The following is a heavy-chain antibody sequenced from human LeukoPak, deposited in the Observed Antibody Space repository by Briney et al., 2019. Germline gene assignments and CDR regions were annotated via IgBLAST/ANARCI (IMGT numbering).Heavy chain of an antibody. CDR1: GFTFSSYE. D-gene: IGHD4-17*01. CDR3: AKPKGGVGDYQSFDY. CDR2: ISYDGSNK. Sequence: GGSLRLSCAASGFTFSSYEMNWVRQAPGKGLEWVAVISYDGSNKYYADSVKGRFTISRDNSKNTLYLQMNSLRAEDTAVYYCAKPKGGVGDYQSFDYWGQGTLVTVSS. V-gene: IGHV3-30*18. J-gene: IGHJ4*02.